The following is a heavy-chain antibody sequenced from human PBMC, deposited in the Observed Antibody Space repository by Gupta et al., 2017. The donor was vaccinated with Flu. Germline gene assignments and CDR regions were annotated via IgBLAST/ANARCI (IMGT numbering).Heavy chain of an antibody. V-gene: IGHV4-30-4*05. J-gene: IGHJ4*02. CDR3: ASGTLDNYGGNYAY. CDR2: IYYSGNT. D-gene: IGHD4-17*01. Sequence: GLEWIGYIYYSGNTYYSGSTYYNPSLKSRVTISVDTSKNQFSLNLSSVTAADTAVYYCASGTLDNYGGNYAYWGQGTLVTVSS.